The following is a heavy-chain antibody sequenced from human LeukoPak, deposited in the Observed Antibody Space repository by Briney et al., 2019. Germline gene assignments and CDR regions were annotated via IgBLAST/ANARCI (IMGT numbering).Heavy chain of an antibody. D-gene: IGHD6-13*01. CDR1: GGSISSGGYS. J-gene: IGHJ4*02. CDR3: AMYSSSWYPDGYYFDY. Sequence: ASETLSLTCAVSGGSISSGGYSWNWIRQPPGKGLEWIGYLYYSGYTYYNPSLKSRVTISVDTSKNQFSLKLSSVTAADTAVYYCAMYSSSWYPDGYYFDYWGQGTLVTVSS. V-gene: IGHV4-30-4*07. CDR2: LYYSGYT.